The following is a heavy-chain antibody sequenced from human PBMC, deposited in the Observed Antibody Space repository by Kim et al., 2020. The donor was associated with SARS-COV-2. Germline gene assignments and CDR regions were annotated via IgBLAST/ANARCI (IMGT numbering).Heavy chain of an antibody. Sequence: YADSVKGRFTISRDNSKNTLYLQMNSLRAEDTAVYYCAKGTGSSPGINDYWGQGTLVTVSS. J-gene: IGHJ4*02. CDR3: AKGTGSSPGINDY. V-gene: IGHV3-23*01. D-gene: IGHD2-2*01.